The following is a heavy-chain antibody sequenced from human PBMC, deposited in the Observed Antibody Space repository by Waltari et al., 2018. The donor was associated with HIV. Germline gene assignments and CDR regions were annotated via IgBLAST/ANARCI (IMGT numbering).Heavy chain of an antibody. Sequence: QVQLQESGPGLVTPSATLSLTCAVSGYSFSSAYYWGWIRQPPGKGLEWIGSIYHSGSTYYNPSLKSRVTISVDTSKNQFSLKLSSVTAADTAVYYCARDERNYYGSGSWDWGQGTLVTVSS. CDR3: ARDERNYYGSGSWD. D-gene: IGHD3-10*01. CDR2: IYHSGST. V-gene: IGHV4-38-2*02. CDR1: GYSFSSAYY. J-gene: IGHJ4*02.